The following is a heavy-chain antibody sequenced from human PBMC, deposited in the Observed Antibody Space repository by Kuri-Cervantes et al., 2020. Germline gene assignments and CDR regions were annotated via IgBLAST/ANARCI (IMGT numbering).Heavy chain of an antibody. CDR3: ASGGSGYLDWLPPDY. D-gene: IGHD3-9*01. J-gene: IGHJ4*02. CDR1: GYTLTELS. CDR2: FDPEDGET. Sequence: ASVKVSCKVSGYTLTELSMHWVRQAPGKGLEWMGGFDPEDGETIYAQKFQGRVTMTEDTSTDTAYMELSSLRSEDTAVYYCASGGSGYLDWLPPDYWGQGTLVTVSS. V-gene: IGHV1-24*01.